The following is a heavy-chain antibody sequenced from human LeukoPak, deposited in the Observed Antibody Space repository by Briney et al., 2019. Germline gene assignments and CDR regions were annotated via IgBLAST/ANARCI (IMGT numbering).Heavy chain of an antibody. CDR2: IYSGYGT. Sequence: GSLRLSCAASGFTVSSNHMSWVRQAPGKGLEWVSIIYSGYGTYYADSVKGRFTISRDNSKNTLYLQMNSLRAEDTAVYYCATAEGENWGRGTLVTVSS. D-gene: IGHD3-16*01. J-gene: IGHJ4*02. V-gene: IGHV3-53*01. CDR3: ATAEGEN. CDR1: GFTVSSNH.